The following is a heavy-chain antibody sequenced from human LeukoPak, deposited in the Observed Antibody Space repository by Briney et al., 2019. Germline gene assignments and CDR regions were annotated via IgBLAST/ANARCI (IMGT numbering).Heavy chain of an antibody. V-gene: IGHV4-34*01. Sequence: TSETLSLTCTVSGGSISGYYWSWIRQPPGKGLEWIGEINHSGSTNYNPSLKSRVTISVDTSKNQFSLKLSSVTAADTAVYYCARIPIVGATPRTNIDYWGQGTLVTVSS. J-gene: IGHJ4*02. CDR2: INHSGST. CDR3: ARIPIVGATPRTNIDY. CDR1: GGSISGYY. D-gene: IGHD1-26*01.